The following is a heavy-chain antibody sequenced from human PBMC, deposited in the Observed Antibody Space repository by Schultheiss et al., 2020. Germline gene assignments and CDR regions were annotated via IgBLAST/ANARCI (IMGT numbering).Heavy chain of an antibody. CDR1: GFTFDDYT. CDR3: AKAKQGYAVAGTGLDI. Sequence: GESLKISCAASGFTFDDYTMHWVRQAPGKGLEWVSLISWDGGSTYYADSVKGRFTISRDNSKNSLYLQMNSLRTEDTALYYCAKAKQGYAVAGTGLDIWGQGTMVTV. J-gene: IGHJ3*02. CDR2: ISWDGGST. V-gene: IGHV3-43*01. D-gene: IGHD6-19*01.